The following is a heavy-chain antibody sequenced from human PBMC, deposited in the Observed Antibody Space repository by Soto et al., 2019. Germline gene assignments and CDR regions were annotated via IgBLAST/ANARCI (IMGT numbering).Heavy chain of an antibody. D-gene: IGHD6-19*01. Sequence: PSETLSLTCSVSGLSISSHPWWTWVRQAPGKGLEWIGELYPSGGAAYNPSLQSRAALSVDKSKNDFSLTLTSVTAADTALYYCARGLFSSGWYSYFDPWGQGTPVTVSS. CDR3: ARGLFSSGWYSYFDP. J-gene: IGHJ5*02. CDR2: LYPSGGA. CDR1: GLSISSHPW. V-gene: IGHV4-4*02.